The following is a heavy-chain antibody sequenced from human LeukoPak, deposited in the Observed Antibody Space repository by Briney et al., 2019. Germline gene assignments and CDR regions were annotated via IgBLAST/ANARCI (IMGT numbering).Heavy chain of an antibody. D-gene: IGHD4/OR15-4a*01. J-gene: IGHJ4*02. CDR1: GFTFSSYE. CDR3: ARDVVLTPGVYFDY. Sequence: PGGSLRLSCAASGFTFSSYEMNWVRQAPGKGLEWVSYISRSGSTIYYADSVKGRFTISRDNAKNSLYLQMNSLRAEDTAVYYCARDVVLTPGVYFDYWGQGTLVTVSS. CDR2: ISRSGSTI. V-gene: IGHV3-48*03.